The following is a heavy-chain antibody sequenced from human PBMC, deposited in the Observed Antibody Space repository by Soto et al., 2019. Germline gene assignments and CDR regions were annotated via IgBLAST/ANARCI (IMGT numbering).Heavy chain of an antibody. D-gene: IGHD3-9*01. CDR3: ARDRNYFDGINWHDVFDI. Sequence: DVQMVESGGGLVRPGGSLRLSCTASGFTFSAYWMTWVRQAPGKGLEWVANIKADKSLKYYVDSVRGRFTISRDNAKNSLYLQMNSLRAEDAAVYYCARDRNYFDGINWHDVFDIWGPGTTVTVSS. J-gene: IGHJ3*02. V-gene: IGHV3-7*04. CDR2: IKADKSLK. CDR1: GFTFSAYW.